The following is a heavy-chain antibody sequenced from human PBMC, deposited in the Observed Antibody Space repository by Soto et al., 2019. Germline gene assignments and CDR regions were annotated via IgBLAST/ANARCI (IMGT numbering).Heavy chain of an antibody. V-gene: IGHV5-51*01. CDR2: IYPGDSDS. J-gene: IGHJ6*02. D-gene: IGHD1-20*01. CDR3: ARHPAVITGTPYHYYGMDV. Sequence: GESLKISCQASGYTFTSYWIGWVRQMPGKGLEWMGFIYPGDSDSTYSPSFQGQVTISADKSISTAYLQWSSLKASDTAMYYCARHPAVITGTPYHYYGMDVWGQGTTVTVSS. CDR1: GYTFTSYW.